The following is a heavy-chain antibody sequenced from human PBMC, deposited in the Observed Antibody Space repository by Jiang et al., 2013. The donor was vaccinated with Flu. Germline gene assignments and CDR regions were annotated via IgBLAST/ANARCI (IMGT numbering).Heavy chain of an antibody. V-gene: IGHV3-30*18. CDR2: ISYDGSNI. D-gene: IGHD5-12*01. Sequence: SGGGVVQPGRSLRLSCAASGSISSFGMHWVRQAPGKGLEWVAVISYDGSNIYYADSVKGRFTVSRDNPRSTLYLQMNSPRTEDTAVYWCAKELPRYTVAHTIYYYSGMDVWGQGTTVTVSS. CDR3: AKELPRYTVAHTIYYYSGMDV. J-gene: IGHJ6*02. CDR1: GSISSFG.